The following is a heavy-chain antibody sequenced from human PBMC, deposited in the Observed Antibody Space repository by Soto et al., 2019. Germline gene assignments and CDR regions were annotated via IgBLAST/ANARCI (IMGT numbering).Heavy chain of an antibody. Sequence: QVQLQESGPGLVKPSQTLSLTCPFSVGPIRSGGYYWSWIRQHPGKGLEWIGYIYYSGSTYYNPSLKSRVTISVDTSKNQFSLKLSSVTAADTAVYYCASIVSSAHGEFSDWGQGTLVTVSS. D-gene: IGHD3-10*01. V-gene: IGHV4-31*03. CDR1: VGPIRSGGYY. CDR2: IYYSGST. J-gene: IGHJ4*02. CDR3: ASIVSSAHGEFSD.